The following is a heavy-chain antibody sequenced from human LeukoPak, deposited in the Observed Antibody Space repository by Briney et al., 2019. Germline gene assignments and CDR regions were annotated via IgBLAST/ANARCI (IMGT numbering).Heavy chain of an antibody. Sequence: RASVKVSCKAFGYTFTSNYMHWVRQAPGQGPEWMGVISPSGGSTTYAQKFQGRVTLTRDMSTSTDYLELSSLRSEDTAVYYCARDVGEALGYSYGYDYYYMDVWGKGTTVTVSS. V-gene: IGHV1-46*01. CDR2: ISPSGGST. D-gene: IGHD5-18*01. CDR1: GYTFTSNY. J-gene: IGHJ6*03. CDR3: ARDVGEALGYSYGYDYYYMDV.